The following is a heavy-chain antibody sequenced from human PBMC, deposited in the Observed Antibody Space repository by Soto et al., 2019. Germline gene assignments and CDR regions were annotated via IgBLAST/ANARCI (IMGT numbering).Heavy chain of an antibody. J-gene: IGHJ4*02. CDR2: INPNSGGT. CDR3: ARRITGYSSSPHYFDY. Sequence: ASVKVSCKASGYTFTGYYMHWVRQAPRQGLEWMGWINPNSGGTNYAQKFQGWVTMTRDTSISTAYMELSGLRSDDTAVYYCARRITGYSSSPHYFDYWGQGTLVTVSS. V-gene: IGHV1-2*04. CDR1: GYTFTGYY. D-gene: IGHD6-13*01.